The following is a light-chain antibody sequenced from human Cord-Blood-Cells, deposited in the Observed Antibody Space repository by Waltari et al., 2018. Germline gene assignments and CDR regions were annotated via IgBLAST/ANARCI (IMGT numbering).Light chain of an antibody. V-gene: IGLV3-1*01. CDR3: QAWDSSHVV. CDR2: QDS. J-gene: IGLJ2*01. Sequence: SYDLTQSPSVSVSPGQTASITCSGATLGDKYACWYQQKPGQSPVLVIYQDSKRPSGIPERFSGSNAGNTATLTISGTQAMDEADYYCQAWDSSHVVFAGGTKLTVL. CDR1: TLGDKY.